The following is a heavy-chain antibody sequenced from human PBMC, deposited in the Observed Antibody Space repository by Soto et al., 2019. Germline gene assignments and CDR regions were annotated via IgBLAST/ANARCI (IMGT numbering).Heavy chain of an antibody. Sequence: VQLVESGGGVVQPGRSLRLSCAASGFTFSDYAMYWVRQAPGKGLEWVAVVSHDGRNTHYADSVKGRFTVSRDSSKNTVSLEMTSLRAEDTAVYYGAKGGRQWLVTSGFNYWGQGALVTVSS. CDR1: GFTFSDYA. J-gene: IGHJ4*02. D-gene: IGHD6-19*01. CDR3: AKGGRQWLVTSGFNY. CDR2: VSHDGRNT. V-gene: IGHV3-30*18.